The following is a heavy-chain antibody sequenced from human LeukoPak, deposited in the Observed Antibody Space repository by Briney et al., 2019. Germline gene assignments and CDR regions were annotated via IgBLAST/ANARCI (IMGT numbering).Heavy chain of an antibody. CDR3: AKERQQLVPGHFDY. V-gene: IGHV3-11*05. CDR1: GFTFSDYY. CDR2: ISSSSGYT. D-gene: IGHD6-13*01. J-gene: IGHJ4*02. Sequence: GGSLRLSCAASGFTFSDYYMNWIRQAPGKGLEWVSYISSSSGYTKYADSVKGRFTISRDNSKNTVHLQMNSLRAEDTAVYYCAKERQQLVPGHFDYWGQGTLVTVSS.